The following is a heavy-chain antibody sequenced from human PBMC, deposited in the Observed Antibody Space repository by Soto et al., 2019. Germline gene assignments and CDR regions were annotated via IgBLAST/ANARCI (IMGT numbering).Heavy chain of an antibody. V-gene: IGHV4-4*02. J-gene: IGHJ5*01. CDR3: ARVRQGCSANNCYFDP. CDR2: VHISGHS. D-gene: IGHD1-1*01. Sequence: SETLSLTCTLSGGSVRAPDWWNWARQSPDKGLEWIAEVHISGHSNYNPSLRSRVSVSIDSSKNQFYLNLNSVTAADTAIYYCARVRQGCSANNCYFDPWGQGTQVTVSS. CDR1: GGSVRAPDW.